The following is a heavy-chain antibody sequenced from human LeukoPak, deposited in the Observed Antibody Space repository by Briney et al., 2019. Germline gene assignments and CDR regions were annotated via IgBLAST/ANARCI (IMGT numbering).Heavy chain of an antibody. CDR1: GGSISSSSYY. J-gene: IGHJ3*02. Sequence: PSETLSLTCTVSGGSISSSSYYWGWIRQPPGKGLEWIGSIYYSGSTYYNPSLKSRVTISVDTSKNQFSLKLSSVTAADTAVYYCASPPYYYDSQGAFDIWGQGTMVTVSS. D-gene: IGHD3-22*01. CDR3: ASPPYYYDSQGAFDI. V-gene: IGHV4-39*01. CDR2: IYYSGST.